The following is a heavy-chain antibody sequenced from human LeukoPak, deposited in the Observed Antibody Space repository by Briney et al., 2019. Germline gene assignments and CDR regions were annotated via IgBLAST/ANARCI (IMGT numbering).Heavy chain of an antibody. CDR2: ISREGSIK. CDR3: ARHFTTGSIDH. V-gene: IGHV3-30-3*01. J-gene: IGHJ4*02. Sequence: GSLRLSCAASGFILSSYDMHWVRQPPGKGLEWLAVISREGSIKYHADSVRGRFTISRDNSHNTLYLQMNSLRVEDTAVYYCARHFTTGSIDHWGQGNLVTVSS. D-gene: IGHD3-9*01. CDR1: GFILSSYD.